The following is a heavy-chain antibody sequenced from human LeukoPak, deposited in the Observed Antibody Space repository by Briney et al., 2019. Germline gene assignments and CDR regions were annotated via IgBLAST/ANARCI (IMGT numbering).Heavy chain of an antibody. J-gene: IGHJ4*02. CDR3: ARVLGTLTYSEPEYYFDY. Sequence: PSETLSLTCTVSGGSISSSSYYWGWIRQPPGKGLEWIGSIYYSGSTYYNPSLKSRVTISVDTSKNQFSLKLSSVTAADTAVYYCARVLGTLTYSEPEYYFDYWGQGTLVTASS. V-gene: IGHV4-39*07. D-gene: IGHD3-9*01. CDR1: GGSISSSSYY. CDR2: IYYSGST.